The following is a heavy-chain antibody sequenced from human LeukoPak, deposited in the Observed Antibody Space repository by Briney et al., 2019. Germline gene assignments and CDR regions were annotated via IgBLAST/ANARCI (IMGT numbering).Heavy chain of an antibody. V-gene: IGHV3-21*01. Sequence: PVGSLRLSCAASGFTFSRYSMNWVRQAPGKGLEWVSSISSSSSYIYYADAVKGRFTISRDNAKNSLYLQMNSLRADDTAVYYCVRDEPGTVFDYWGQGTLVTVSS. J-gene: IGHJ4*02. CDR2: ISSSSSYI. CDR3: VRDEPGTVFDY. D-gene: IGHD1-1*01. CDR1: GFTFSRYS.